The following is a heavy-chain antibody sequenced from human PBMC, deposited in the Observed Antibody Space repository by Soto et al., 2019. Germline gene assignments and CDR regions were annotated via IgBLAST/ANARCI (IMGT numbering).Heavy chain of an antibody. CDR1: GFIFSRYS. Sequence: PGGSLRLSCAVSGFIFSRYSMNWVRQAPGKGLEWVSSIGTSGSYIYDTDSVKGRFTISRDNTKDSLYLQMNSLRAEDTAIYYCARGSAFIVLDYCGQGTPVTVSS. D-gene: IGHD1-26*01. J-gene: IGHJ4*02. V-gene: IGHV3-21*01. CDR2: IGTSGSYI. CDR3: ARGSAFIVLDY.